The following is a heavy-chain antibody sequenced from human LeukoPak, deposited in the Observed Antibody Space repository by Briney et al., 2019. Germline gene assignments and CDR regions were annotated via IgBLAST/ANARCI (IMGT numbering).Heavy chain of an antibody. CDR3: VKETSSGNFVTIDC. V-gene: IGHV3-23*01. Sequence: GGSLRLSCAASGLTFSTYAMRWIRQAPGKGLEWVSSIGGGGTTSYADSVKGRFTISRDLSKITVYLQMNSLRAEDTAVYYCVKETSSGNFVTIDCWGQGALVTVSS. J-gene: IGHJ4*02. D-gene: IGHD1-26*01. CDR2: IGGGGTT. CDR1: GLTFSTYA.